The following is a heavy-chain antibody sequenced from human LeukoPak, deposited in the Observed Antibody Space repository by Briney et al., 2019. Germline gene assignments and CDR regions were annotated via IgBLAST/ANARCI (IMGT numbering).Heavy chain of an antibody. CDR3: ARDHRDGYNSGLRYFDY. J-gene: IGHJ4*02. CDR1: GYTFTSFG. Sequence: ASVKFCCKASGYTFTSFGISWVRQAPGQGLEEMGWISAYNRNTHYAQKLQGRVTMTTHRSTSTAYMELRSLRSDDTAVYYCARDHRDGYNSGLRYFDYWGQGTLVTVSS. D-gene: IGHD5-24*01. CDR2: ISAYNRNT. V-gene: IGHV1-18*01.